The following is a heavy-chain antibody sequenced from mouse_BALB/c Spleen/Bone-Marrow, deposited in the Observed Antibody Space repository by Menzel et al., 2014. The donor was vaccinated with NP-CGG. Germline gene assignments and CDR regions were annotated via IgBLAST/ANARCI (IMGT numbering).Heavy chain of an antibody. J-gene: IGHJ3*01. D-gene: IGHD2-4*01. CDR2: ISYSGST. Sequence: VQLQQSGPGLVKPSQSLSLTCIVTGYSITRDYAWNWIRQFPGNKLEWIGYISYSGSTTYNPSLESRISITRDTSKNQFFLQLSSVTTEDTATYYCARSSSYDYDVGFAYWGQGTLVTVSA. V-gene: IGHV3-2*02. CDR1: GYSITRDYA. CDR3: ARSSSYDYDVGFAY.